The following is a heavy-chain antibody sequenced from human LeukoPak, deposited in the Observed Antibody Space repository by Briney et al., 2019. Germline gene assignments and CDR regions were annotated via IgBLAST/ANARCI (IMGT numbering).Heavy chain of an antibody. D-gene: IGHD2-21*02. V-gene: IGHV4-39*02. Sequence: SETLSLTCTVSGASISSSSYSWGWIRQPPGKGLEWIGNIYYNGNTYYSPSLKSRLTISVDTSKNHFSLKLSSVTAADTAVYYCARVVVTAVGYNAFDIWGQGTMVTVSS. CDR1: GASISSSSYS. CDR2: IYYNGNT. J-gene: IGHJ3*02. CDR3: ARVVVTAVGYNAFDI.